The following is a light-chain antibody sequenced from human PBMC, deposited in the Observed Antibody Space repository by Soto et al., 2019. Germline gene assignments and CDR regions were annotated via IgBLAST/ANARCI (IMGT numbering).Light chain of an antibody. CDR2: GAS. Sequence: EIVLTPSPGTLSLSPGERATLSCRASQSVSSSYLAWYQRKPGQAPRLLIYGASSRATGIPDRFSGSGSGTDFTLTISRLEPEDFAVYYCQQYGSSPEWTFGQGTKVDIK. CDR3: QQYGSSPEWT. J-gene: IGKJ1*01. CDR1: QSVSSSY. V-gene: IGKV3-20*01.